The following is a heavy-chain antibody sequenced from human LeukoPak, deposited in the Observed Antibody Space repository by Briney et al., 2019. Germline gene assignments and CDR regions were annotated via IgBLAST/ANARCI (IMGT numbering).Heavy chain of an antibody. CDR2: ISADAVDT. CDR3: AKDVWWSVS. CDR1: GFTFSNHA. D-gene: IGHD2-8*02. Sequence: TGGSLRLSCVASGFTFSNHAMTWVRQAPGKGLEWVSAISADAVDTFYAPSVKGRFTISRDNSENTLYLQINSLRAEDTAMYYCAKDVWWSVSWGQGTLVTVSS. J-gene: IGHJ5*02. V-gene: IGHV3-23*01.